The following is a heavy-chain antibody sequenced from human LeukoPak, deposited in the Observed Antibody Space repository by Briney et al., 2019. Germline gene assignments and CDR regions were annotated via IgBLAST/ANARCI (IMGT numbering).Heavy chain of an antibody. CDR2: IYSGGST. CDR3: AGATYYDFWSGYYTHYYYGMDV. J-gene: IGHJ6*02. CDR1: GFTVSSNY. Sequence: PGGSLRLSCAASGFTVSSNYMSWVRQAPGKGLEWASVIYSGGSTYYADSVKGRFTISRDNSKNTLYLQMNSLRAEDTAVYYCAGATYYDFWSGYYTHYYYGMDVWGQGTTVTVSS. D-gene: IGHD3-3*01. V-gene: IGHV3-66*01.